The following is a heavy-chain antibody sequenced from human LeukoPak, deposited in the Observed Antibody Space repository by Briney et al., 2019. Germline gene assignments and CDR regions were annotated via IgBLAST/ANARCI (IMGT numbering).Heavy chain of an antibody. CDR2: IYSSGST. D-gene: IGHD4-17*01. CDR3: ARGLGYGDYSDYFDY. V-gene: IGHV4-4*07. Sequence: PSETLSLTCTVSGGSISSYYWSWIRQPAGKGLEWIGRIYSSGSTDYNPSLKSRVTMSVDTSKNKFSLKLSSVTAADTAVYYCARGLGYGDYSDYFDYWGQGTLVTVSS. J-gene: IGHJ4*02. CDR1: GGSISSYY.